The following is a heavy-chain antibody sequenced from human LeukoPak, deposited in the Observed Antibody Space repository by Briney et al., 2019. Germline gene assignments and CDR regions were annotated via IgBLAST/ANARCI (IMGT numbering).Heavy chain of an antibody. CDR1: GGTFSSYA. D-gene: IGHD6-13*01. CDR3: ARGLQSAAAGTVFDY. J-gene: IGHJ4*02. V-gene: IGHV1-69*13. CDR2: IIPIFGTA. Sequence: GASVKVSCKASGGTFSSYAISWVRQAPGQGLEWMGGIIPIFGTANYAQKFQGRVAITADESTSTAYMELSSLRSEDTAVYYCARGLQSAAAGTVFDYWGQGTLVTVSS.